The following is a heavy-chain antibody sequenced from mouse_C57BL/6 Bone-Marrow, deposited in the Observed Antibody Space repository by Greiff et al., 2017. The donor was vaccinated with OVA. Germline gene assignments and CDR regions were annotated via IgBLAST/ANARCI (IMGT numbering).Heavy chain of an antibody. CDR3: ASELTFDD. CDR2: IYPRSGNT. CDR1: GYTFTSYG. J-gene: IGHJ2*01. V-gene: IGHV1-81*01. D-gene: IGHD1-3*01. Sequence: QVQLQQSGAELARPGASVKLSCKASGYTFTSYGISWVKQRPGQGLEWIGEIYPRSGNTYYNEKFKGKATLTADKSSSTAYMELRSLTSEDSAVYFFASELTFDDWGQGTTLTVSS.